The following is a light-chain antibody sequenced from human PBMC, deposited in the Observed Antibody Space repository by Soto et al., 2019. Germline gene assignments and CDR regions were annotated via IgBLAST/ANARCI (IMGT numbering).Light chain of an antibody. CDR1: QDINNF. CDR2: DAS. J-gene: IGKJ4*01. Sequence: DIQMTQSPSSLSASVEDRVTITCHASQDINNFLSWYQQKPGKSPKLLIYDASNLETGVPSRFSGSGSGTTFIFTISSLQAEDIATYYCQQYDYFPRTFGGGTKVEIK. CDR3: QQYDYFPRT. V-gene: IGKV1-33*01.